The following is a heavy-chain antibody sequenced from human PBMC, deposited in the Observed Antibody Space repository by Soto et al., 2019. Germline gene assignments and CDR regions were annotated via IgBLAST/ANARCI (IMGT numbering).Heavy chain of an antibody. J-gene: IGHJ6*02. V-gene: IGHV1-18*01. CDR2: ISAYNGNI. D-gene: IGHD3-3*01. CDR1: GYTFINYG. Sequence: QVPLVQSGAAVREPGASVTVSCKASGYTFINYGISWVRQAPGQGLEWIGWISAYNGNIDYAQKVQGRVTLTTDTSTSIAFMELRRLRSDDTAVYYCARETIPQINYYGTDVWGQGTTVTVSS. CDR3: ARETIPQINYYGTDV.